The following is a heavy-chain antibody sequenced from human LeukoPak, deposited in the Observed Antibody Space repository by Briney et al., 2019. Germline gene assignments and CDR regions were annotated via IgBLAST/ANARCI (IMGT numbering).Heavy chain of an antibody. CDR1: GYSFTSYW. V-gene: IGHV5-51*01. CDR2: IYPGDSDT. D-gene: IGHD6-13*01. J-gene: IGHJ3*02. Sequence: KDGESLKISCKGSGYSFTSYWIGWVRQMPGKGLEWMGIIYPGDSDTRYSPSFQGQVTISADKSISTAYLQWSSLKVSDTAMYYCARGGTAAGKWDAFDIWGQGTMVTVSS. CDR3: ARGGTAAGKWDAFDI.